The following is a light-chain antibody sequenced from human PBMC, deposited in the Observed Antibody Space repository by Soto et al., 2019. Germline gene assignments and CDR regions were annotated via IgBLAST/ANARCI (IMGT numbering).Light chain of an antibody. J-gene: IGKJ3*01. CDR3: EQYGSSPL. CDR1: QSVSSSY. Sequence: EIVLTQSPGTLSLSPGERATLSCRASQSVSSSYLAWYQQKPGQAPRLLIYGASSRATGIRDRFSGSGSGTDFTLTISRLEPEDFAVYYCEQYGSSPLFGPGTKVDIK. V-gene: IGKV3-20*01. CDR2: GAS.